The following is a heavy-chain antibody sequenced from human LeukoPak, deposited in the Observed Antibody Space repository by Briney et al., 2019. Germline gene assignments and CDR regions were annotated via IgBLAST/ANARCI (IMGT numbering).Heavy chain of an antibody. Sequence: GGSLRLSCAASGFTFSSYSMNWVRQAPGKGLEWVSSISRSGRYIYYADSVKGRFTTSRDSAKNSLYLQMNSLRAEDTAVYYCARDRLDIVATIRAFDYWGQGTLVTVSS. D-gene: IGHD5-12*01. CDR1: GFTFSSYS. V-gene: IGHV3-21*01. J-gene: IGHJ4*02. CDR2: ISRSGRYI. CDR3: ARDRLDIVATIRAFDY.